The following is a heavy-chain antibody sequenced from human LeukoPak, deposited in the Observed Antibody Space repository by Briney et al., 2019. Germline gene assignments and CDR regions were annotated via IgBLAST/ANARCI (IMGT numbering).Heavy chain of an antibody. J-gene: IGHJ6*02. Sequence: SETLSLTCAVYGGSFSGYYWSWIRQPPGKGLEWIGEINHSGSTNYNPSLKSRVTISVDTSKNQFSLKLSSVTAADTAVYYCARGGNMVRGVIITPGYYYYGMDVWGQGTTVTVSS. CDR1: GGSFSGYY. CDR2: INHSGST. CDR3: ARGGNMVRGVIITPGYYYYGMDV. V-gene: IGHV4-34*01. D-gene: IGHD3-10*01.